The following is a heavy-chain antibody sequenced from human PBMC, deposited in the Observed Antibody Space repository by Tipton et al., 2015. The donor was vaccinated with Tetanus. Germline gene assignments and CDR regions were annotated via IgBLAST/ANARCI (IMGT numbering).Heavy chain of an antibody. V-gene: IGHV3-21*06. J-gene: IGHJ6*02. Sequence: SLRLSCVVSEFTFSTYSMNWVRQAPGKGLEWVASISGTGKYIYYADSVKGRFIISRDNAKNSLYLQMNSLRAEDTAVYYCTRDHRPTSRGSESYYYYGMDVWGQGTTVTVSS. CDR1: EFTFSTYS. CDR2: ISGTGKYI. CDR3: TRDHRPTSRGSESYYYYGMDV. D-gene: IGHD3-10*01.